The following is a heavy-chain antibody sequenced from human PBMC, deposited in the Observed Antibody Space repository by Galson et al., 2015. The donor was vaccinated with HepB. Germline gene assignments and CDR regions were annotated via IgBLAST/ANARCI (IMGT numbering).Heavy chain of an antibody. CDR3: AKSVLEGGHWYFDI. CDR1: GFSFRTYR. Sequence: SLRLSCAASGFSFRTYRMTWVRQAPGKGLDWVSCISSTSTYIAYTDSVKGRFTISRDNAKSSGYLQMNDLRAEDTAVYFCAKSVLEGGHWYFDIWGRGTLVTVSS. CDR2: ISSTSTYI. D-gene: IGHD5/OR15-5a*01. V-gene: IGHV3-21*01. J-gene: IGHJ2*01.